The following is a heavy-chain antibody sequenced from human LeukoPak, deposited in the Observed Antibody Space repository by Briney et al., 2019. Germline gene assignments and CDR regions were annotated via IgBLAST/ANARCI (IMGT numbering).Heavy chain of an antibody. V-gene: IGHV4-31*11. CDR3: ARDHTETSSLNFRNYYYYGMDI. J-gene: IGHJ6*02. CDR2: IYYSGST. CDR1: GGSFSGYY. Sequence: PSETLSLTCAVYGGSFSGYYWSWIRQHPGKGLEWIGYIYYSGSTYYNPSLTSRVTMSVDMSKNQFSLKLSSVTAADTAIYYCARDHTETSSLNFRNYYYYGMDIWGQGTTVIVSS. D-gene: IGHD4-11*01.